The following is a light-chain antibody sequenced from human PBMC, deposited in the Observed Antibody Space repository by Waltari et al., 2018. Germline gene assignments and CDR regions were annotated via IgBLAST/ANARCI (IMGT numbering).Light chain of an antibody. J-gene: IGLJ2*01. Sequence: SYVVTQSPSVSVAPGEPDRITCGGDNIGSKSVHWYQQRPGQAPVLVIAYDSDRPSGIPERFSGSNSGNTATLTISWVEADDEADYYCLVWHSTTDHHGVFGGGTKLTVL. CDR2: YDS. CDR3: LVWHSTTDHHGV. CDR1: NIGSKS. V-gene: IGLV3-21*04.